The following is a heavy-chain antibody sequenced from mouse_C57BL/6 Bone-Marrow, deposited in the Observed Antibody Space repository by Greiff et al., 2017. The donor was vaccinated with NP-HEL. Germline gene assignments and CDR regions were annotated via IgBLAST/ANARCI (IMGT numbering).Heavy chain of an antibody. D-gene: IGHD1-1*01. Sequence: EVKLVESGAELVRPGASVKLSCTASGFNIKDDYMHWVKQRPEQGLEWIGWIDPENGDTEYASKFQGKATITADTSSNTAYLQLSRLTSEDTAVYYCTTWGYGSGWGTGTTVTVSS. CDR2: IDPENGDT. J-gene: IGHJ1*03. V-gene: IGHV14-4*01. CDR1: GFNIKDDY. CDR3: TTWGYGSG.